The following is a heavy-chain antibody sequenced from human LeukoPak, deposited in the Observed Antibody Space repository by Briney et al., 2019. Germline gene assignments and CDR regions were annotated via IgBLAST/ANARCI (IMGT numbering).Heavy chain of an antibody. V-gene: IGHV3-66*01. CDR1: GFTVSGNY. CDR2: IYSGGST. J-gene: IGHJ4*02. Sequence: GGSLRLSCAASGFTVSGNYMSWVRQAPGKGLEWVSVIYSGGSTYYADSVKGRFTISRDNSKNTLYLQMNSLRAEDTAVYYCASAAYDSVRDYWGQGTLVTVSS. D-gene: IGHD3-22*01. CDR3: ASAAYDSVRDY.